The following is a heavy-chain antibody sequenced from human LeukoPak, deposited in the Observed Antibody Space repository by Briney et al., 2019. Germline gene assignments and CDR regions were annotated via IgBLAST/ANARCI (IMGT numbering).Heavy chain of an antibody. CDR3: AKTRTGVNDAFHI. CDR2: VSGSGAGT. V-gene: IGHV3-23*01. CDR1: GFTFSTYA. Sequence: GGSLRLSCAASGFTFSTYAMSWVRQAPGKGLEWVSTVSGSGAGTNYADSVRGRFTISRDNSKNMLYLQMNSLRAEDTAVYYCAKTRTGVNDAFHIWGQGTMVTVSS. J-gene: IGHJ3*02. D-gene: IGHD2-8*02.